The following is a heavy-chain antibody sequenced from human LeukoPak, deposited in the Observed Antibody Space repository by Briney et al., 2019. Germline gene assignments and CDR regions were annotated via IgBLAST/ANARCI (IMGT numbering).Heavy chain of an antibody. CDR2: IYHSGST. J-gene: IGHJ4*02. Sequence: SETLSLTCTVSGYSISSGYYWGWIRQPPGKGLEWIGSIYHSGSTYYNPSLKSRVTISVDTSKNQFSLKLSSVTAADTAVYYCAAVDTAMVTGLHLFDYWGQGTLVTVSS. V-gene: IGHV4-38-2*02. CDR1: GYSISSGYY. CDR3: AAVDTAMVTGLHLFDY. D-gene: IGHD5-18*01.